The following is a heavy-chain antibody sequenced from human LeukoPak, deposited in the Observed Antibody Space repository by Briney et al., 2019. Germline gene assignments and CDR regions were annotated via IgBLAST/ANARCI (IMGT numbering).Heavy chain of an antibody. Sequence: PSETLSLTCTVSGGSISSYYWSWIRQPPGKGLEWIGYIYYSGSTNYNPSLKSRVTISVDTSKNQFSLKLSSVTAADTALYYCARDSKKTGFFDYWGQGTLVTVSS. CDR2: IYYSGST. V-gene: IGHV4-59*01. D-gene: IGHD7-27*01. CDR3: ARDSKKTGFFDY. J-gene: IGHJ4*02. CDR1: GGSISSYY.